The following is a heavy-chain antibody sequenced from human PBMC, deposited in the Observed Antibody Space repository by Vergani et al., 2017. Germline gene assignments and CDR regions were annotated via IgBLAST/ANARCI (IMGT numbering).Heavy chain of an antibody. D-gene: IGHD5-12*01. CDR1: GYSFTSYW. Sequence: EVQLVQSGAEVKKPGESLKISCKGSGYSFTSYWIGWVRQMPGKGLEWMGIIYPGDSDTRYSPSFQGQVTSSADKSISTAYLQWSRLRSDDTAVYYCASPVPTIRSYYYYGMDVWGQGTTVTVSS. CDR3: ASPVPTIRSYYYYGMDV. V-gene: IGHV5-51*01. CDR2: IYPGDSDT. J-gene: IGHJ6*02.